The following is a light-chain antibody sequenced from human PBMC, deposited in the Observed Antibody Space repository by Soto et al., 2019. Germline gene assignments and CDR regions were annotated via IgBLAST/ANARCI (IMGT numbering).Light chain of an antibody. CDR1: SSDVGSYNL. Sequence: QSVLTQPASVSGSPGRSITISCTGKSSDVGSYNLVSWYQQHPGKAPKLMIYEGSKRPSVFSNRFSGSKSGNTASLTISWLQAEDEADYYCCSYAGSSTYVFGNGTKVTVL. J-gene: IGLJ1*01. CDR2: EGS. V-gene: IGLV2-23*01. CDR3: CSYAGSSTYV.